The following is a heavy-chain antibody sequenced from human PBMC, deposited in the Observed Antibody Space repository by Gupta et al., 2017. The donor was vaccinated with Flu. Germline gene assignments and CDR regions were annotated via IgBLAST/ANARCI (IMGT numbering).Heavy chain of an antibody. CDR3: AKEAQMTYYDILTGYYKVSYFDY. Sequence: EVQLLESGGGLVQPGGSLRLSCAASGFPFSSYAMSWVRQAPGKGLEWVSAISGSGGSTYYADSVKGRFTISRDNSKNTLYLQMNSLRAEDTAVYYCAKEAQMTYYDILTGYYKVSYFDYWGQGTLVTVSS. V-gene: IGHV3-23*01. CDR1: GFPFSSYA. CDR2: ISGSGGST. J-gene: IGHJ4*02. D-gene: IGHD3-9*01.